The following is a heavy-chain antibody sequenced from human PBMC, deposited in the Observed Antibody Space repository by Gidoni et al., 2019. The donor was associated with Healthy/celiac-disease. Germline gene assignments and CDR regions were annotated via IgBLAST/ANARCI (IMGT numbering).Heavy chain of an antibody. Sequence: QVQLQQWGAGLLKPSETLSLTCAVYGGSFSGYYWSWIRQPPGKGLEWIGEITHSGSTNYNPSLKSRGTISVDTSKNQFSLKLSSVTAADTAVYYCARGLVSYCSGGSCYSWWFDPWGQGTLVTVSS. CDR3: ARGLVSYCSGGSCYSWWFDP. J-gene: IGHJ5*02. V-gene: IGHV4-34*01. D-gene: IGHD2-15*01. CDR2: ITHSGST. CDR1: GGSFSGYY.